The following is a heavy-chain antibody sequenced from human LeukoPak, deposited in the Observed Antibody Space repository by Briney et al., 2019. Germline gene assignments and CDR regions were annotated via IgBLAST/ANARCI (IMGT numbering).Heavy chain of an antibody. CDR1: GFTVSSNY. D-gene: IGHD3-10*01. CDR3: ARDRGEGFGELSFDY. V-gene: IGHV3-53*01. J-gene: IGHJ4*02. Sequence: GGSLRLSCAASGFTVSSNYMSWVRQAPGKGLEWVSVIYSGGSTYYADSVKGRFTISRDNSKNTLYLQMNSLRAEDTAVYYCARDRGEGFGELSFDYWGQGTLVTVSS. CDR2: IYSGGST.